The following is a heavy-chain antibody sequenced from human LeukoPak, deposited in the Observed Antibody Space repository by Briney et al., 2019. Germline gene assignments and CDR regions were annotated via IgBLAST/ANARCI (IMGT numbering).Heavy chain of an antibody. CDR1: GITFRSSS. J-gene: IGHJ4*02. CDR3: AQPDF. Sequence: HAGGSLRLSCVASGITFRSSSMHWVRQAPGKGLEWLAFIRFDGSTKYYADSVKGRFTVSRDNSKSTLYLQMNSLRVEDTAVYYCAQPDFWGQGTLVTVSS. CDR2: IRFDGSTK. V-gene: IGHV3-30*02.